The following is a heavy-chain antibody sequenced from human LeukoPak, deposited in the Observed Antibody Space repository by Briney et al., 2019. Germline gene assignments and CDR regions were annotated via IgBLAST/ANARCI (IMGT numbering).Heavy chain of an antibody. D-gene: IGHD6-13*01. J-gene: IGHJ4*02. CDR1: GFTFSGYD. Sequence: GGSLRLSCAASGFTFSGYDMSWVRQAPGKGLEWVSYTSSSSTIYYADSVKSRFTISRDNAKNSLFLQLNSLRPEDTAVYYCARDAFVGSRVLVGDHWGQGALVTVSS. CDR2: TSSSSTI. V-gene: IGHV3-69-1*01. CDR3: ARDAFVGSRVLVGDH.